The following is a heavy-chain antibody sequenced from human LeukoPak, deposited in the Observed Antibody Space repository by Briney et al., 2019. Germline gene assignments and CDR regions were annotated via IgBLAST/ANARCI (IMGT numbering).Heavy chain of an antibody. CDR3: ARGVLLWFGELTPGKNWFYP. CDR2: IYYSGST. D-gene: IGHD3-10*01. Sequence: SQTLSLTCTVSGGSISSGGYYWSWIRQHPGKGLEWIGYIYYSGSTYYNPSLKSRVTISVDTSKNQFSLKLSSVTAADTAVYYCARGVLLWFGELTPGKNWFYPWGQGTLVTVSS. J-gene: IGHJ5*02. CDR1: GGSISSGGYY. V-gene: IGHV4-31*03.